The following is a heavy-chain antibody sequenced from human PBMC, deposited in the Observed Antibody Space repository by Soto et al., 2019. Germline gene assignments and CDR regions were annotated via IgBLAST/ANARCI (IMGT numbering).Heavy chain of an antibody. CDR1: GGSISNYF. CDR3: ARGSQDFLSAPFDY. J-gene: IGHJ4*02. Sequence: PSETLSLTCTVSGGSISNYFCNWIRQPAGKGLEWIGRIDNSGGTNYNPSLKSRITMSADTSRNQFSLKLNSVTAADTAVYYCARGSQDFLSAPFDYWGQGALVTVYS. CDR2: IDNSGGT. V-gene: IGHV4-4*07. D-gene: IGHD3-3*01.